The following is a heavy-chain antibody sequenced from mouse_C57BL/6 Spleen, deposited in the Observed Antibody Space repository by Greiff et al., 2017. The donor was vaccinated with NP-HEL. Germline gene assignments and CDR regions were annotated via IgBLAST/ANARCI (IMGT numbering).Heavy chain of an antibody. Sequence: QVQLQQSGPELVKPGASVKISCKASGYAFSSSWMNWVKQRPGKGLEWIGRIYPGDGDTNYNGKFKGKATLTADKSSSTAYMQLSSLTSEDSAVYFCARGDYYGSSYLFDYWGQGTTLTVSS. V-gene: IGHV1-82*01. CDR1: GYAFSSSW. CDR3: ARGDYYGSSYLFDY. CDR2: IYPGDGDT. J-gene: IGHJ2*01. D-gene: IGHD1-1*01.